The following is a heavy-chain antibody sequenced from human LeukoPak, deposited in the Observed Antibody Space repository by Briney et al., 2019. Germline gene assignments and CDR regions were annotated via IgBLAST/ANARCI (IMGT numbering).Heavy chain of an antibody. CDR2: IIPIFGTA. Sequence: ASVKVSCKASGGTFSSYAISWVRQAPGQGLEWMGGIIPIFGTANYAQKFQGRVTTTADESTSTAYMELSSLRSEDTAVYYCARSAYSSGWYAFDYWGQGTLVTVSS. V-gene: IGHV1-69*01. CDR3: ARSAYSSGWYAFDY. J-gene: IGHJ4*02. D-gene: IGHD6-19*01. CDR1: GGTFSSYA.